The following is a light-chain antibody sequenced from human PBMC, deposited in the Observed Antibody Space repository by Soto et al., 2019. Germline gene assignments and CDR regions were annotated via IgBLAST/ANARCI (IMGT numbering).Light chain of an antibody. V-gene: IGKV3-11*01. CDR2: DAS. J-gene: IGKJ4*01. Sequence: EIVLTQSPATLSLSPGERDTLSCRARPSVSRYLAWYHQKPGQAPRLLIYDASNRATGIPARFSGSGSGTDLALTISSREPEDFSVYYCQPRRDCPLTLGGGTKVEIK. CDR1: PSVSRY. CDR3: QPRRDCPLT.